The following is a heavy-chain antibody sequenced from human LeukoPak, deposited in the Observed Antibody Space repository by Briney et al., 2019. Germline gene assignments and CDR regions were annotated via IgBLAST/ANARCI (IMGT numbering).Heavy chain of an antibody. Sequence: SETLSLTCTVSGGSISSYYWSWIRQPPGKGLEWIGYIYYSGSTNYNPSLKSRVTISVDTSKNQFSLKLSSVTAADTAVYYCARQSAGYSNFSYFDYWGQGTLVTVSS. CDR3: ARQSAGYSNFSYFDY. J-gene: IGHJ4*02. D-gene: IGHD5-18*01. CDR1: GGSISSYY. CDR2: IYYSGST. V-gene: IGHV4-59*08.